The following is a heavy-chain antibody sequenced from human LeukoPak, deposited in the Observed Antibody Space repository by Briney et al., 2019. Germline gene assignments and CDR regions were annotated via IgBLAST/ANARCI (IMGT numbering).Heavy chain of an antibody. CDR3: ARVVVVSFDY. D-gene: IGHD3-22*01. CDR2: IRYDGSDK. CDR1: GFTFSSYW. V-gene: IGHV3-30*02. J-gene: IGHJ4*02. Sequence: PGGSLRLSCAASGFTFSSYWMTWVRQAPGKGLEWVAFIRYDGSDKYYADSVKGRFTISRDNSNNTLWLQMNSLRVDDTAVYYCARVVVVSFDYWGQGTLVTVSS.